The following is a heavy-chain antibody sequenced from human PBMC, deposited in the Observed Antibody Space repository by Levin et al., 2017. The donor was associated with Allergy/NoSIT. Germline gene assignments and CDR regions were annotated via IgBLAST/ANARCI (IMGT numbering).Heavy chain of an antibody. CDR3: ARDPRGGLQRGAFDI. J-gene: IGHJ3*02. CDR1: GYTFTSYY. V-gene: IGHV1-46*01. Sequence: ASVKVSCKASGYTFTSYYMHWVRQAPGQGLEWMGIINPSGGSTSYAQKFQGRVTMTRDTSTSTVYMELSSLRSEDTAVYYCARDPRGGLQRGAFDIWGQGTMVTVSS. CDR2: INPSGGST. D-gene: IGHD3-16*01.